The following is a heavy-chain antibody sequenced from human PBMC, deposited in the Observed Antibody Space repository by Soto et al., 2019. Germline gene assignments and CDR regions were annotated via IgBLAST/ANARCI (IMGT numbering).Heavy chain of an antibody. CDR1: GFSLTTRALG. Sequence: QITLKESGPTLVKPTQTLTLTCTFSGFSLTTRALGVVGIRQPPGKALEWLALIYWDDDKRYNPSLMSRLTISKDTSKNEVVLTMTNMGPVDTATYFCARGGYISGWTLGPWGQGTLVTVSS. V-gene: IGHV2-5*02. CDR3: ARGGYISGWTLGP. D-gene: IGHD6-25*01. CDR2: IYWDDDK. J-gene: IGHJ5*02.